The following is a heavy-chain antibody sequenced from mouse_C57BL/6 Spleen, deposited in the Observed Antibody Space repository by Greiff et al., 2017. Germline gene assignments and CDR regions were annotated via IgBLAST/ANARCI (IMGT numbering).Heavy chain of an antibody. CDR1: GYTFTGYW. V-gene: IGHV1-69*01. D-gene: IGHD1-1*01. Sequence: QVQLQQPGAELVMPGASVKLSCKASGYTFTGYWMHWVKQRPGQGLEWIGEIDPSDSYTNYNQKFKGKSTLTVDKSSSTAYMQLSSLTSEDSAVYYCARFTTEGDYWGQGTTLTVSS. CDR2: IDPSDSYT. J-gene: IGHJ2*01. CDR3: ARFTTEGDY.